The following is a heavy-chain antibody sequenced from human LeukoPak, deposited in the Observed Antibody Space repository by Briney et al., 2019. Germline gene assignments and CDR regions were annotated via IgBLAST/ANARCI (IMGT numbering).Heavy chain of an antibody. D-gene: IGHD2-21*02. Sequence: SEALSLTCTVSGGSISSSSYYWGWIRQPPGKGLEWIGSIYYSGSTYYNPSLKSRVTISVDTSKNQFSLKLSSVTAADTAVYYCARLVVVTAIEYDYWGQGTLVTVSS. CDR2: IYYSGST. CDR3: ARLVVVTAIEYDY. J-gene: IGHJ4*02. CDR1: GGSISSSSYY. V-gene: IGHV4-39*01.